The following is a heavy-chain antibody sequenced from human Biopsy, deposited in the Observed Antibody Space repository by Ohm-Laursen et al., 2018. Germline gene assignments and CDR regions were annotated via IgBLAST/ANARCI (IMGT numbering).Heavy chain of an antibody. V-gene: IGHV4-59*01. CDR3: ARGDAVTVIRGLYY. J-gene: IGHJ4*02. CDR1: GGSISSYY. CDR2: IYYSGAT. D-gene: IGHD2-21*02. Sequence: SETLSLTCTVSGGSISSYYWNWIRQPPGKGLEWIGYIYYSGATDYSPSLKSRVTISIDKSKNQFFLKLSSVTAEDTAGYYCARGDAVTVIRGLYYWGQGALVTVSS.